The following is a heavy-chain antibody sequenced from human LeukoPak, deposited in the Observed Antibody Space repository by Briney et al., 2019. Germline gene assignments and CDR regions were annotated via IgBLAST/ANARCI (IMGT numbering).Heavy chain of an antibody. CDR1: GGSFSGYY. J-gene: IGHJ5*02. Sequence: SETLSLTCAVYGGSFSGYYWSWIRQPPGKGLEWIGEINHSGSTNYNPSLKSRVTISLDTSKNQFSIKLSPVTAADTAVYYCAKVRGGSYWRGWFDPWGQGTLVTVSS. V-gene: IGHV4-34*01. CDR3: AKVRGGSYWRGWFDP. D-gene: IGHD1-26*01. CDR2: INHSGST.